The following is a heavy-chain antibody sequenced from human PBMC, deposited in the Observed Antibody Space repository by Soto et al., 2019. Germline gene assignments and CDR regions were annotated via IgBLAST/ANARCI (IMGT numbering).Heavy chain of an antibody. J-gene: IGHJ4*02. CDR1: GFTFSSYG. V-gene: IGHV3-33*01. D-gene: IGHD3-22*01. Sequence: QVQLVESGGGVVQPGRSLRLSCAASGFTFSSYGMHWVRQAPGKGLEWVAVIWYDGSNKYYADSVKGRFTISRDNSKNPLYLQMNSVRGEGTDVYYCARGECGSSGYCVDYWGQGTLVTASS. CDR3: ARGECGSSGYCVDY. CDR2: IWYDGSNK.